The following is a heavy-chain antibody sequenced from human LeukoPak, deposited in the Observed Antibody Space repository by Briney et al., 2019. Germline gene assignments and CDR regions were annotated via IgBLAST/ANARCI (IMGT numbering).Heavy chain of an antibody. J-gene: IGHJ4*02. CDR1: GGTFSSYA. CDR2: IIPIVGTT. CDR3: ARGGYYYDSSGYSHLPDY. V-gene: IGHV1-69*01. D-gene: IGHD3-22*01. Sequence: GASVKVSCKASGGTFSSYAISWVRQAPGQGLEWMGGIIPIVGTTNYAQMFQGRVTITADESTSTAYMELSSLRSEDTAVYYCARGGYYYDSSGYSHLPDYWGQGTLATVSA.